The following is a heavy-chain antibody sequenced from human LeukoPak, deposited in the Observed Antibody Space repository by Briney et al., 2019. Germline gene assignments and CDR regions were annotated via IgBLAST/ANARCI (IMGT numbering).Heavy chain of an antibody. CDR3: ARDSSSGWNRAFDY. Sequence: SETLSLTCTVSGGSITTYYWSWIRQPPGKGPEWIGYVYYSGSTNYNPSLKSRVAISVDTSKNQFSLKLSSVTAADTAVYYCARDSSSGWNRAFDYWGQGTLVTVSS. D-gene: IGHD6-19*01. CDR1: GGSITTYY. J-gene: IGHJ4*02. CDR2: VYYSGST. V-gene: IGHV4-59*01.